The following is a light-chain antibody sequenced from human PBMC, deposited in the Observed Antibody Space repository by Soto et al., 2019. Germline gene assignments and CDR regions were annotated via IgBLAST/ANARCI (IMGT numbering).Light chain of an antibody. CDR2: DAF. CDR3: QQYSNWPLT. Sequence: ETVMTQSPAILSVSPGERATLSCRASQRVNTDVAWYQQKPGQAPRLLIYDAFTRATGIPTRFSGSASGTEFTLTISSLQSEDFAAYYCQQYSNWPLTFGGGTKVDIK. CDR1: QRVNTD. J-gene: IGKJ4*01. V-gene: IGKV3-15*01.